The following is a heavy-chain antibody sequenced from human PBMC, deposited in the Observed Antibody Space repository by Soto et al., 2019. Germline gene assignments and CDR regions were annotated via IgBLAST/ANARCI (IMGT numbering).Heavy chain of an antibody. Sequence: GGSLRLSCAASGFTFSSYAMSWVRQAPGKGLEWVSAISGSGGSTYYADSVKGRFTISRDNSKNTLYLQMNSLRAEDTAVYYCARIGSDYSNEVYYYYMDVWGKGTTVTVSS. CDR2: ISGSGGST. CDR3: ARIGSDYSNEVYYYYMDV. CDR1: GFTFSSYA. D-gene: IGHD4-4*01. J-gene: IGHJ6*03. V-gene: IGHV3-23*01.